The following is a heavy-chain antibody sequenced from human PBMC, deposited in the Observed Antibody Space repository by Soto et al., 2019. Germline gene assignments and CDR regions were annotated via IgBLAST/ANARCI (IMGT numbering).Heavy chain of an antibody. V-gene: IGHV1-18*01. D-gene: IGHD5-18*01. Sequence: ASVKVSCEACGYSFTSYGIGWVRQAPGQGLEWMGWISAYNGNTNYAQKLQGRVTMTTDTSTSTAYMELRSLRSDDTAVYYCAKTFGYSYAIDYWGQGTLVTVSS. CDR2: ISAYNGNT. CDR3: AKTFGYSYAIDY. CDR1: GYSFTSYG. J-gene: IGHJ4*02.